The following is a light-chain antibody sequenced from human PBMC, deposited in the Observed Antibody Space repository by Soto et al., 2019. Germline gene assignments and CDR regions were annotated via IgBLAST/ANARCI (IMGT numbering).Light chain of an antibody. CDR1: SSNIGNNY. CDR2: DNN. Sequence: QSVLTQPPSVSAAPGQKVTISCSGSSSNIGNNYVSWYQQLPGTAPKLLIYDNNKRPSRIPDRFSGSKSGTSATLGITGLQTGDEADYYCGTWDSSLNVVFGGGTKLTVL. CDR3: GTWDSSLNVV. J-gene: IGLJ2*01. V-gene: IGLV1-51*01.